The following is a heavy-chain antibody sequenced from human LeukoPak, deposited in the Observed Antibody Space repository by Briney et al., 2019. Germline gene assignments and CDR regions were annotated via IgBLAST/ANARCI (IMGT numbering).Heavy chain of an antibody. Sequence: ASVNVSCKASGYTFTSYDINWVRQATGQGLEWMGWMNPNSGNTGYAQKFQGRVTMTRNTSISTAYMELSSLRSEDTAVYYCASDGITGKGDFDYWGQGTLVTVSS. D-gene: IGHD1-20*01. CDR3: ASDGITGKGDFDY. CDR2: MNPNSGNT. CDR1: GYTFTSYD. V-gene: IGHV1-8*01. J-gene: IGHJ4*02.